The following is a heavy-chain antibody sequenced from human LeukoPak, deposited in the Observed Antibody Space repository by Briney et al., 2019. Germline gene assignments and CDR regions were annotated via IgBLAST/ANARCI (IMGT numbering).Heavy chain of an antibody. Sequence: SVKVSCKASGGTFSSYAISWVRQAPGQGLEWMGGIIPIFGTANYAQKFQSRVTITTDESTSTAYMELSSLRSEDTAVYYCAWGKGYSYGFDYWGQGTLVTVSS. D-gene: IGHD5-18*01. V-gene: IGHV1-69*05. J-gene: IGHJ4*02. CDR1: GGTFSSYA. CDR2: IIPIFGTA. CDR3: AWGKGYSYGFDY.